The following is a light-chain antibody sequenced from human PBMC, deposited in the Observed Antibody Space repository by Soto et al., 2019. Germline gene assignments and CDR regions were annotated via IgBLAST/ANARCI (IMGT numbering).Light chain of an antibody. J-gene: IGKJ4*01. CDR3: QQYGDAPLT. CDR2: AAS. Sequence: ISLTQSASTLPLSPGERATLSCRARQHVXTVVDWFQQQPGQAPRILXSAASNRARGIPARLSGSGSGTDFTRTISRREPDDFDAYDCQQYGDAPLTFGGGTKVDIK. V-gene: IGKV3-11*01. CDR1: QHVXTV.